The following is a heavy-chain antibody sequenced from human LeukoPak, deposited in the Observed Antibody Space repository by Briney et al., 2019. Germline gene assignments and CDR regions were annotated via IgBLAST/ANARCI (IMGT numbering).Heavy chain of an antibody. Sequence: ASVKVSCKASGYTFTSYGISWVRQAPGQGLEWMGWISAYNGNTNYAQKLQGRVTMTTDTSTSTAYMELRSLRSDDTAAYYCAREFNRDYYDSSGYYPRMDYWGQGTLVTVSS. CDR3: AREFNRDYYDSSGYYPRMDY. CDR2: ISAYNGNT. J-gene: IGHJ4*02. V-gene: IGHV1-18*01. D-gene: IGHD3-22*01. CDR1: GYTFTSYG.